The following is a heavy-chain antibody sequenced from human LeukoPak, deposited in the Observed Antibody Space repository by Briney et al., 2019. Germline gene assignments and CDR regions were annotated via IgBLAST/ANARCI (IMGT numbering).Heavy chain of an antibody. D-gene: IGHD3-10*01. V-gene: IGHV1-8*01. CDR1: GYTFTSYD. CDR2: MNPNSGNT. Sequence: ASVKVPCKASGYTFTSYDINWVRQATGQGLEWMGWMNPNSGNTGYAQKFQGRVTMTRNTSISTAYMELSSLRSEDTAVYYCARGEEFGEFFDYWGQGTLVTVSS. CDR3: ARGEEFGEFFDY. J-gene: IGHJ4*02.